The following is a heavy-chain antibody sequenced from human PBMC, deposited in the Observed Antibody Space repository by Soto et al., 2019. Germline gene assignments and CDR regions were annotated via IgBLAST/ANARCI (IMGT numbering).Heavy chain of an antibody. J-gene: IGHJ4*02. CDR1: GFTFSTYK. CDR2: ISSSSSTI. V-gene: IGHV3-48*01. D-gene: IGHD3-3*01. CDR3: ARDKRDLRFLEWSYYFDF. Sequence: GGSLRLSCAASGFTFSTYKMNWVRQAPGKGLEWVSYISSSSSTIYYADSVKGRFTISRDNAKNSMYLQMNSLRAEDTAVYYCARDKRDLRFLEWSYYFDFWGQGTLVTVSS.